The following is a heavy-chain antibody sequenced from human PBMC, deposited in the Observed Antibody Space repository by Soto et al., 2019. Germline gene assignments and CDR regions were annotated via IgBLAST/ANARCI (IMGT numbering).Heavy chain of an antibody. CDR1: GGPISSYY. CDR2: IYYSGST. CDR3: ARGRRGWPPRFDY. J-gene: IGHJ4*02. D-gene: IGHD6-19*01. Sequence: QVQLQESGPGLVKPSETLSLNCTVSGGPISSYYWSWIRQSPGKGLEWIGYIYYSGSTNYNPSLRSRVPMSVDTSKTQFSLELSSVTAADTAVYYWARGRRGWPPRFDYWGQGTLVTVSS. V-gene: IGHV4-59*01.